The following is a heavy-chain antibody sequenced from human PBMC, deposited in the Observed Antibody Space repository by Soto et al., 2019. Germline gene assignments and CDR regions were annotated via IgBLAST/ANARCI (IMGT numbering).Heavy chain of an antibody. Sequence: GGSLRLSCAASGFTFSSYSMNWVRQAPGKGLEWDSSISSCYIYYADSVKGRFTISRDNAKNSLFLQMNSLRAEDTAVYYCARGYCSGGSCGGAPSWFDPWGQGTLVTVSS. D-gene: IGHD2-15*01. CDR1: GFTFSSYS. V-gene: IGHV3-21*01. CDR3: ARGYCSGGSCGGAPSWFDP. CDR2: ISSCYI. J-gene: IGHJ5*02.